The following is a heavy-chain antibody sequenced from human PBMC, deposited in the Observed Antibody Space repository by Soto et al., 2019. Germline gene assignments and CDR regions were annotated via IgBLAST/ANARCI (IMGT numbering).Heavy chain of an antibody. Sequence: SHTLSLTCVISGDTVSSESAAWYWVRQSPSRGLEWLGRTYFRSRWYFDFAESMESRMSLEPGTSDNQFSLPVKSVTPDDAGIYYCARGGWGTTPQFYLCTWGQRSPVTVSA. V-gene: IGHV6-1*01. CDR1: GDTVSSESAA. CDR2: TYFRSRWYF. J-gene: IGHJ1*01. D-gene: IGHD6-19*01. CDR3: ARGGWGTTPQFYLCT.